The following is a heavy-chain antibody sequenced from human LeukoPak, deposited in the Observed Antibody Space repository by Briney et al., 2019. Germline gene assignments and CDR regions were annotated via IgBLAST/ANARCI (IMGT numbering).Heavy chain of an antibody. J-gene: IGHJ5*02. CDR3: AREAAAAGKVLDP. V-gene: IGHV3-7*01. Sequence: GGSLRLSCAASGVMFPSYWMTWVRQAPGKGLEWVANIKQDGSEKYYVDSVKGRFTISRDNAKNSVYLQMNSLRAEDTAVYYCAREAAAAGKVLDPWGQGTLVTVSS. CDR2: IKQDGSEK. D-gene: IGHD6-13*01. CDR1: GVMFPSYW.